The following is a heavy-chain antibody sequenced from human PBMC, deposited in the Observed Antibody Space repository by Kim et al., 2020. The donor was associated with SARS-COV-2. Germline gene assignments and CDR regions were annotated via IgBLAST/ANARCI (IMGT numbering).Heavy chain of an antibody. CDR3: VRDGLEDNPVDY. CDR2: IWFDGINK. Sequence: GGSLRLSCAASGFTFSSFGMYWVRQAPGKGLESVAVIWFDGINKNYADSVKGRFTISRDNATNTLYLQMNSLRDEDTAVYYCVRDGLEDNPVDYWGQGTLVIVSS. J-gene: IGHJ4*02. D-gene: IGHD1-1*01. V-gene: IGHV3-33*07. CDR1: GFTFSSFG.